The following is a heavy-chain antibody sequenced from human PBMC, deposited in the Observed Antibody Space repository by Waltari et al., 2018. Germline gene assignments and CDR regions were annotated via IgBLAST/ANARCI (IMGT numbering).Heavy chain of an antibody. Sequence: EVQLVESGGGFVQPGGSLKLSCAASGFPFSGSAMHWVRQASGKGLEWVGRIRSKANSYATAYAASVKGRFTISRDDSKNTAYLQMNSLKTEDTAVYYCTVYERDYWGQGTLVTVSS. CDR1: GFPFSGSA. V-gene: IGHV3-73*01. D-gene: IGHD2-8*01. CDR2: IRSKANSYAT. CDR3: TVYERDY. J-gene: IGHJ4*02.